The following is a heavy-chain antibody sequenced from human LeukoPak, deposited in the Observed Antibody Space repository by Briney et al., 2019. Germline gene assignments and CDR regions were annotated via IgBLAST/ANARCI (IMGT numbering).Heavy chain of an antibody. V-gene: IGHV3-48*03. J-gene: IGHJ4*02. CDR3: GRLTLNSPDY. Sequence: GGSLRLSCAASGFTFSSYAMSWVRQAPGKGLEWVSYISSSGSTIYYADSVKGRFTISRDNAKNSLYLQLNSLRAEDTGIYYCGRLTLNSPDYWGQGALVTVSS. CDR2: ISSSGSTI. D-gene: IGHD2/OR15-2a*01. CDR1: GFTFSSYA.